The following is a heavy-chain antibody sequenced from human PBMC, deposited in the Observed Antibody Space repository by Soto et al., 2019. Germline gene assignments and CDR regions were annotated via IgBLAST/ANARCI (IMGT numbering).Heavy chain of an antibody. V-gene: IGHV1-46*01. CDR1: GYTFTSYY. J-gene: IGHJ4*02. CDR3: ARDGELRTYRARYYFDY. CDR2: INPSGGST. D-gene: IGHD1-26*01. Sequence: GASVKVSCKASGYTFTSYYMHWVRQAPGQGLEWMGIINPSGGSTSYAQKFQGRVTMTRDTSTSTVYMELSSLRSEDTAVYYCARDGELRTYRARYYFDYWGQGTLVTVSS.